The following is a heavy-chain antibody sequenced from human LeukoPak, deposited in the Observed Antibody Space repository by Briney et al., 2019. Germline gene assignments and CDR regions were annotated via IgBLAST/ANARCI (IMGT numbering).Heavy chain of an antibody. Sequence: PGGSLRLSCAASGFTFYDYAMHWVRQAPGKGLEGVSGISWNGGSIGYADSVKGRFTISRDNAKNSLYLQMNSLRAEDTALYYCAKDIHPHLTMVRGVGAFDIWGQGTMVTVSS. CDR3: AKDIHPHLTMVRGVGAFDI. V-gene: IGHV3-9*01. D-gene: IGHD3-10*01. CDR1: GFTFYDYA. J-gene: IGHJ3*02. CDR2: ISWNGGSI.